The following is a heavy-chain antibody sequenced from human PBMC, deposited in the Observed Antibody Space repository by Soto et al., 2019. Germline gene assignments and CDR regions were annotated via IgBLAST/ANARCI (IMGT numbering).Heavy chain of an antibody. CDR1: GFTFSGSA. D-gene: IGHD4-17*01. CDR2: IRSKSNSYAT. CDR3: TRGYGDYVRDY. V-gene: IGHV3-73*01. Sequence: EVQLVESGGGLVQPGGSLKLSCAVSGFTFSGSAMHWVRQASGKGLEWVGRIRSKSNSYATAYAASVKGRFTISRDDSKNTVYLQMNSLKTEDTAVYYCTRGYGDYVRDYWGQGTLVTVSS. J-gene: IGHJ4*02.